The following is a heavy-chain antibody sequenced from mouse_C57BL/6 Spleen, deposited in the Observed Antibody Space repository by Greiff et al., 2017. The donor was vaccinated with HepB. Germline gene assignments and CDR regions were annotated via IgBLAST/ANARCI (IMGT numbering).Heavy chain of an antibody. V-gene: IGHV1-61*01. J-gene: IGHJ4*01. CDR3: TRGTDDGYYSAAMDY. Sequence: VQLQQSGAELVRPGSSVKLSCKASGYTFTSYWMDWVKQRPGQGLEWIGNIYPSDSDTHYNQKFKDKATLTVDTSSSTAYMQLSSLTSEDSAVYYCTRGTDDGYYSAAMDYWGQGTSVTVSS. CDR2: IYPSDSDT. D-gene: IGHD2-3*01. CDR1: GYTFTSYW.